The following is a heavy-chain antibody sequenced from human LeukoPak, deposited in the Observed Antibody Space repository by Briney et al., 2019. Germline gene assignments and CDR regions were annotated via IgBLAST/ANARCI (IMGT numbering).Heavy chain of an antibody. Sequence: GGSLRLSCAASGFTFSSYWMSWVRQAPGKGLEWVANIKQDGSEKYYVDSVKGRFTISRDNAKNSLYLQMNSLRAEDTAVYYCARLRAPSGWYWDYWGQGTLVTVSS. CDR1: GFTFSSYW. V-gene: IGHV3-7*01. CDR2: IKQDGSEK. CDR3: ARLRAPSGWYWDY. D-gene: IGHD6-19*01. J-gene: IGHJ4*02.